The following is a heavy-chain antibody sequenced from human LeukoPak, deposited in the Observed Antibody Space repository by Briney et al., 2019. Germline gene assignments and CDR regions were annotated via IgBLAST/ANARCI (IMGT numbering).Heavy chain of an antibody. J-gene: IGHJ2*01. V-gene: IGHV2-5*01. CDR1: GFAPATCGGG. D-gene: IGHD3-3*01. CDR3: VRRRDPYYTPTNSYAGEWFFDL. Sequence: SGPTLVKPPQTLTLTCTFSGFAPATCGGGVGWIRQPPGKALEWLSVIYWKENKPYTPSLKSRLTITNDTSKTHVVLTMTNIDTVHTATYYCVRRRDPYYTPTNSYAGEWFFDLWGRGTLVTVSS. CDR2: IYWKENK.